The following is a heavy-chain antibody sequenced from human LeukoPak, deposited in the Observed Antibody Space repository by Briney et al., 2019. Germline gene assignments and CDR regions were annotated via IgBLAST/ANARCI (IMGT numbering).Heavy chain of an antibody. V-gene: IGHV1-69*05. D-gene: IGHD3-22*01. CDR1: GGTFSSYA. CDR2: IIPIFGTA. J-gene: IGHJ5*02. Sequence: GASVKVSCKASGGTFSSYAISWVRQAPGQGLEWMGGIIPIFGTANYAQKFQGRVTITTDESTSTAYMELSSLRSEDTAVYCCARADYDSSGYYRINWFDPWGQGTLVTVSS. CDR3: ARADYDSSGYYRINWFDP.